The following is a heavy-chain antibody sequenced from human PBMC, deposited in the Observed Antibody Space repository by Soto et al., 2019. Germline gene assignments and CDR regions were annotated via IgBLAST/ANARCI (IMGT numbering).Heavy chain of an antibody. CDR3: ARDGCTNGVCYRTADAFDI. J-gene: IGHJ3*02. Sequence: SLRLSCAASGFTFSSYSMNWVRQAPGKGLEWVSSISSSSSYIYYADSVKGRFTISRDNAKNSLYLQMNSLRAEDTAVYYCARDGCTNGVCYRTADAFDIWGQGTMVTVSS. CDR1: GFTFSSYS. V-gene: IGHV3-21*01. CDR2: ISSSSSYI. D-gene: IGHD2-8*01.